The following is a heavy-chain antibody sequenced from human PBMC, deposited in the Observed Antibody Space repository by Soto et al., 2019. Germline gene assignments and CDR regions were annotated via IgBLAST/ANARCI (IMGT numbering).Heavy chain of an antibody. CDR3: AREKGYISGPKNFDY. D-gene: IGHD5-12*01. V-gene: IGHV4-30-4*01. J-gene: IGHJ4*02. CDR1: GASISSGDYF. CDR2: IYDSGSS. Sequence: SETLSLTCTVSGASISSGDYFWSWIRQSPGKGLEWIGYIYDSGSSYYNPSLKSRVTMSVDTSKNQFSLKLRSVTAADTAVYYCAREKGYISGPKNFDYWGQGTLVTAPQ.